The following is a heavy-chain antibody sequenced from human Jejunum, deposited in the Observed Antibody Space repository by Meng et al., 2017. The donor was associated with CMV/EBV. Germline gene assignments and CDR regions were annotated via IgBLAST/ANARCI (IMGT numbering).Heavy chain of an antibody. V-gene: IGHV3-30-3*01. CDR3: ARGVFRGNYYQGAFDL. CDR1: FNINEYT. Sequence: FNINEYTWHWVRQPPGKGPQWVAVMSLLSNYKFYADSVKGRFTISADNPETTLNLEMNSLKPDDTALYYCARGVFRGNYYQGAFDLWGQGTLVTVSS. CDR2: MSLLSNYK. J-gene: IGHJ3*01. D-gene: IGHD4-11*01.